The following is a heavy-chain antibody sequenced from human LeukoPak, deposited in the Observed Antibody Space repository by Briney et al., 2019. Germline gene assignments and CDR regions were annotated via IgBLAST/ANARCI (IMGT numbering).Heavy chain of an antibody. CDR2: ISSGGNT. Sequence: GGSLRLSCAASGFTFSSYAMSWVRQAPGKGLEWVSTISSGGNTYYADSVKDRFTTSRDKTKNTLYLQMNSLRDEDTAVYYCAKEVGFSGYDDAFDFWGQGTLVTVSS. J-gene: IGHJ4*02. CDR1: GFTFSSYA. V-gene: IGHV3-23*01. CDR3: AKEVGFSGYDDAFDF. D-gene: IGHD5-12*01.